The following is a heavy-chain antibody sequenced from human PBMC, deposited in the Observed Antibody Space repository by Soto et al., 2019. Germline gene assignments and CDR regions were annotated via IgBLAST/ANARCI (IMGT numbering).Heavy chain of an antibody. Sequence: QVQLVESGGGVVQPGRSLRLSCAASGFTFSSYAMHWVRQAPGKGLEWVAVISFDGSNKYYADSVKDRFTVSRDNSKNTLYVQMNSLRAEDTAVYYCGRDRRCGNGYHLGFDYWGQGTLVTVSS. CDR2: ISFDGSNK. V-gene: IGHV3-30-3*01. CDR1: GFTFSSYA. CDR3: GRDRRCGNGYHLGFDY. D-gene: IGHD5-12*01. J-gene: IGHJ4*02.